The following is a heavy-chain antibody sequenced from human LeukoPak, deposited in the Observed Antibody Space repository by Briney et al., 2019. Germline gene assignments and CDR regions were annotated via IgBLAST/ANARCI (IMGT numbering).Heavy chain of an antibody. CDR1: GFTFSSYD. CDR2: IGTAGDT. J-gene: IGHJ5*02. Sequence: PGGSLRLSCAASGFTFSSYDMHWVRQATGKGLEWVSAIGTAGDTYYPGSVKGRFTISRENGKNSLYLQMNSLRAGDTAVYYCARDLGNNWFDPWGQGTLVTVSS. CDR3: ARDLGNNWFDP. V-gene: IGHV3-13*01. D-gene: IGHD1-26*01.